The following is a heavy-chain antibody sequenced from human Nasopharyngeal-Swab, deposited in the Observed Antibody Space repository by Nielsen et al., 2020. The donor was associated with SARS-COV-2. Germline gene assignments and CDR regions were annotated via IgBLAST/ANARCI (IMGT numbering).Heavy chain of an antibody. Sequence: GGSLRLSCAAYGFTFDDYAMHWVRQAPGKGLEWVSGISWNSGSIGYADSVKGRFTISRDNAKNSLYLQMNSLRAEDTALYYCAKEAPPYPRGAFDIWGQGTMVTVSS. V-gene: IGHV3-9*01. CDR2: ISWNSGSI. CDR1: GFTFDDYA. J-gene: IGHJ3*02. CDR3: AKEAPPYPRGAFDI.